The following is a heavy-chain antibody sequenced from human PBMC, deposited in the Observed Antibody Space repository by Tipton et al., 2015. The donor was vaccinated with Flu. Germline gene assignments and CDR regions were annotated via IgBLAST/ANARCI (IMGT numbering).Heavy chain of an antibody. Sequence: TLSLTCTVSGGSISSGTYYWTWIRRPAGEALEWIGNIHRTGSTYYSPSLRGRVTISADTSKNQFSLRLTSVTAADTAMYYCARTPLVVESSGSYPDLEYFQHWGQGTLVTVSS. D-gene: IGHD3-22*01. V-gene: IGHV4-61*09. CDR1: GGSISSGTYY. CDR3: ARTPLVVESSGSYPDLEYFQH. J-gene: IGHJ1*01. CDR2: IHRTGST.